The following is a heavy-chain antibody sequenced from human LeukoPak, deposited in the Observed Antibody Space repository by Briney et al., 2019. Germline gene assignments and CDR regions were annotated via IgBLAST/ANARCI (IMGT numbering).Heavy chain of an antibody. V-gene: IGHV3-21*01. D-gene: IGHD3-22*01. CDR3: ARESGYHDSRGLSANWFDP. J-gene: IGHJ5*02. CDR2: ISSSSSYI. Sequence: NPGGSLRLSCAASGFTFSSYSMNWVRQAPGKGLEWVSSISSSSSYIYYADSVKGRFTISRDNAKNSLYLQMNSLRAEDTAVYYCARESGYHDSRGLSANWFDPWGQGTLVTVSS. CDR1: GFTFSSYS.